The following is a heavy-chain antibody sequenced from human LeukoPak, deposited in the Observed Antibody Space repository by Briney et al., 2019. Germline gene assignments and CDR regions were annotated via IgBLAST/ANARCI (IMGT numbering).Heavy chain of an antibody. D-gene: IGHD6-13*01. J-gene: IGHJ4*02. CDR3: ARHRGHSSSWYRKAFDY. Sequence: PSETLSLTCTVSGGSISSSSYYWGWIRQPPGKGLEWIGFMYHSGSTYYNPSLKSRVTISVDTSKNQFSLKLSSVTAADTAVYYCARHRGHSSSWYRKAFDYWGQGTLVTVSS. V-gene: IGHV4-39*07. CDR1: GGSISSSSYY. CDR2: MYHSGST.